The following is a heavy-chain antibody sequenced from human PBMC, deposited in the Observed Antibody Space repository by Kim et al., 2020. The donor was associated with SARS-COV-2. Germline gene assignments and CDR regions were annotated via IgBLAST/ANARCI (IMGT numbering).Heavy chain of an antibody. J-gene: IGHJ4*02. CDR1: GYTFTSYA. CDR2: INAGNRNT. CDR3: ARIGFSSSSFIDY. D-gene: IGHD6-6*01. V-gene: IGHV1-3*01. Sequence: ASVKVSCKASGYTFTSYAMHWVRQAPGQRLEWMGWINAGNRNTKYSQKFQARVTITSDTSASTAYMELSSLRSEDTAVYYCARIGFSSSSFIDYWGQGTLVTVSS.